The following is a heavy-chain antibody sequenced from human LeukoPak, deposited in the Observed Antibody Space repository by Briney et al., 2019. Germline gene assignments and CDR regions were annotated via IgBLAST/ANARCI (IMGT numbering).Heavy chain of an antibody. V-gene: IGHV3-30*02. CDR1: GFTFNSYG. J-gene: IGHJ4*02. CDR2: IRYDGSNK. CDR3: ARNTAMVIRVSRGY. D-gene: IGHD5-18*01. Sequence: QPGGSLRLSCAASGFTFNSYGMHWVRQAPGKGLEWVAFIRYDGSNKYYADSVKGRFTISRDNSKNTLYLQMNSLRAEDTAVYYCARNTAMVIRVSRGYWGQGTLVTVSS.